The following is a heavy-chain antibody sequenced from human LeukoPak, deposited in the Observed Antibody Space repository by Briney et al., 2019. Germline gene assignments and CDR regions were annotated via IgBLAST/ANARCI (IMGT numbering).Heavy chain of an antibody. V-gene: IGHV3-21*01. CDR1: GFTFSNAW. CDR3: ARGEMATIAIDY. Sequence: PGGSLRLSCAASGFTFSNAWMNWVRQAPGKGLEWVSSISSSSSYIYYADSVKGRFTISRDNAKNSLYLQMNSLRAEDTAVYYCARGEMATIAIDYWGQGTLVTVSS. D-gene: IGHD5-24*01. CDR2: ISSSSSYI. J-gene: IGHJ4*02.